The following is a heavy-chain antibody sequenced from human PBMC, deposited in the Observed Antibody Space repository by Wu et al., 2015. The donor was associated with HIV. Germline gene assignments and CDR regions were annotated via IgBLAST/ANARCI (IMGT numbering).Heavy chain of an antibody. D-gene: IGHD2-2*01. CDR3: AREPPSMAPLDYFDY. CDR2: INPNSGGT. CDR1: GYTFTGYY. V-gene: IGHV1-2*02. Sequence: QVQMVQSGAEVKKPGASVKVSCKASGYTFTGYYMHWVRQAPGQGLEWMGWINPNSGGTNYAQKFQGRVTMTRDTSISTAYMELSRVTSDDTAVYYCAREPPSMAPLDYFDYWGQGTLVTVSS. J-gene: IGHJ4*02.